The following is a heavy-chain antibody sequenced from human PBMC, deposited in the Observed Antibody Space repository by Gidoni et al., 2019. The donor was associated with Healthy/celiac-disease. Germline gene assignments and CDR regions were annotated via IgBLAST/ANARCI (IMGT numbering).Heavy chain of an antibody. D-gene: IGHD6-19*01. V-gene: IGHV3-48*01. J-gene: IGHJ4*02. CDR2: NSSSSSTI. Sequence: EVQLVESGGGLVQPGGSLRLSCAASGFTFSSYSMNWVRQAPGKGVEWVSYNSSSSSTIYYADSVKGRFTSSRDNAKNSLYLQMNSLRAEDTAVYYCARDEAVAVAGFDYWGQGTLVTVSS. CDR1: GFTFSSYS. CDR3: ARDEAVAVAGFDY.